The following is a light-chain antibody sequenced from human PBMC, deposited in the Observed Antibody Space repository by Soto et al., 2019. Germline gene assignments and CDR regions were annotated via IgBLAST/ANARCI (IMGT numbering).Light chain of an antibody. CDR1: QSLLYSNGYNY. CDR3: MQALQTPRT. Sequence: DIVMTQSPLSLPVTPGEPASISCRSSQSLLYSNGYNYLDRYLQKPGQSPQLLIYLGSNRASGVTDRFSGSGSGTDFTLIISTVEAEDVGVYYCMQALQTPRTFGQGTKVEIK. V-gene: IGKV2-28*01. J-gene: IGKJ1*01. CDR2: LGS.